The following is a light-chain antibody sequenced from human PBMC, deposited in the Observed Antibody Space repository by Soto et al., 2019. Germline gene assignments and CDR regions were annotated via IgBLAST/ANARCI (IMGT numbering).Light chain of an antibody. CDR3: HHYVSSVWT. CDR1: QSVSNTN. CDR2: GAS. V-gene: IGKV3-20*01. J-gene: IGKJ1*01. Sequence: EIILTQSPGTLSLSPGERATLSCRASQSVSNTNFVWFQQKPGQAPRLLIYGASTRATGTPDRFSGSGSGTDFSLTISRLEPEDFAVYYCHHYVSSVWTFGQGTKVEIK.